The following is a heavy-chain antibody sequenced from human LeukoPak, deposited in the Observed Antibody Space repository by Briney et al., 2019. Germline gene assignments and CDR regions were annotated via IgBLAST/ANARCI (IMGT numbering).Heavy chain of an antibody. V-gene: IGHV3-23*01. J-gene: IGHJ4*02. CDR2: ISISGDVT. Sequence: PGGSLRLSCAVSGFTFSSHAMTWVRQAPGKGLEWVSGISISGDVTYYADSVQGRFIISRDNSKNTVYLQMDSLRVDDTAVYYCANEEVPNDYWGQGTLLTVSS. CDR3: ANEEVPNDY. CDR1: GFTFSSHA. D-gene: IGHD4/OR15-4a*01.